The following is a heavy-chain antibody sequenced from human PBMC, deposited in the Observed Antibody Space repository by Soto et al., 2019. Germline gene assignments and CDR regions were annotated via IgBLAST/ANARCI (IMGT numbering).Heavy chain of an antibody. J-gene: IGHJ5*02. CDR3: ARDCSGGSCYGWFDP. CDR1: GGSISSYY. D-gene: IGHD2-15*01. Sequence: QVQLQESGPGLVKPSETLSLTCTVSGGSISSYYWSWIRQPPGKGLEWIGYIYYSGSTNYNPSLKSRVTISVDTSKNQFSLKLSSVTAADTAVYYCARDCSGGSCYGWFDPWGQGTLVTVSS. V-gene: IGHV4-59*01. CDR2: IYYSGST.